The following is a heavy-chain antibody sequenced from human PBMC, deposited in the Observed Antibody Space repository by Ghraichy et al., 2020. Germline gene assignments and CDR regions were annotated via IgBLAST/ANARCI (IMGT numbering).Heavy chain of an antibody. D-gene: IGHD3-22*01. J-gene: IGHJ4*02. CDR3: AGDDSSGY. CDR1: GGSISSSSYY. Sequence: GSLRLSCTVSGGSISSSSYYWGWIRQPPGKGLEWIGSIYYSGSTYYNPSLKSRVTISVDTSKNQFSLKLSSVTAADTAVYYCAGDDSSGYWGQGTLVTVSS. CDR2: IYYSGST. V-gene: IGHV4-39*01.